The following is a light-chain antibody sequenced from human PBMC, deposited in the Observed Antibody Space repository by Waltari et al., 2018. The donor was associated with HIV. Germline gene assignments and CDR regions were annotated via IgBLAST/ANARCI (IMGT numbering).Light chain of an antibody. V-gene: IGLV2-23*02. J-gene: IGLJ2*01. Sequence: QSALTQPASVSGSPGQSITISGTRTRSDVPPYKPVSWYQQHPGKAPKLMIYEVSKRPLGVSDRFSGSKSGDTASLTISGLQAEDEADYYCCSYVSNVIFGGGTKLTVL. CDR1: RSDVPPYKP. CDR2: EVS. CDR3: CSYVSNVI.